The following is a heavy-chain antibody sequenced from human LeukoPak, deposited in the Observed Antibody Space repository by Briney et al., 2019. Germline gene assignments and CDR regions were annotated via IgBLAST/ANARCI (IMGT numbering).Heavy chain of an antibody. Sequence: GESLKISCKASGHSFTSYWIGWVRQIPGKGLEWMGLIYPGDSDSRYSPSFQGQVTISADKSISTDYLQWSSLKASDSARYYWVRRAGTGGQRWFDPWGQGTLVSLSS. D-gene: IGHD6-19*01. J-gene: IGHJ5*02. V-gene: IGHV5-51*01. CDR2: IYPGDSDS. CDR1: GHSFTSYW. CDR3: VRRAGTGGQRWFDP.